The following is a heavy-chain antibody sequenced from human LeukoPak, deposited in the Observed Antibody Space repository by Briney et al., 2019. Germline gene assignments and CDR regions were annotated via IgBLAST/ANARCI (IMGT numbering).Heavy chain of an antibody. Sequence: PGGSLRLSCTVSGFTVSSNSMSWVRQAPGKGLEWVSFIYSDNTHYSDSVKGRFTISRDNSKNTLYLQMNSLRAEDTALYYCAKDNGYDDNPLDYWGQGTLVTVSS. D-gene: IGHD3-3*01. V-gene: IGHV3-53*05. CDR3: AKDNGYDDNPLDY. CDR1: GFTVSSNS. J-gene: IGHJ4*02. CDR2: IYSDNT.